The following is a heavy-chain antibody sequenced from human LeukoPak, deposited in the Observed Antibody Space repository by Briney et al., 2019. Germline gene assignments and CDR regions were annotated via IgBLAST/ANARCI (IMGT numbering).Heavy chain of an antibody. CDR1: GGSISSSNL. V-gene: IGHV4/OR15-8*02. CDR2: VSHRGDT. CDR3: TRGGLTFGGN. Sequence: SETLSLTCAVFGGSISSSNLWSWVRQPPGKGLEWIGEVSHRGDTNYNPSLKSRVTISIDKSKNQFSLRLTSVTAADTAVYYCTRGGLTFGGNWGQGILVTVSS. J-gene: IGHJ4*02. D-gene: IGHD3-10*01.